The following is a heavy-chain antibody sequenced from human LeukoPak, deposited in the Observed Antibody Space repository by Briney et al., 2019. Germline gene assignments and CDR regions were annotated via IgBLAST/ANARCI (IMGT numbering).Heavy chain of an antibody. CDR3: ARGEGGSGSVEFDY. Sequence: ASVKVSCKASGYAFPHYGVQWVRQAPGQTLEWMGWINAGNGDDTKYSQKFQARLTMTTDTSATTVYMELNSLRSEDTAVYYCARGEGGSGSVEFDYWGQGTLVTVSS. D-gene: IGHD3-10*01. CDR2: INAGNGDDT. J-gene: IGHJ4*02. V-gene: IGHV1-3*01. CDR1: GYAFPHYG.